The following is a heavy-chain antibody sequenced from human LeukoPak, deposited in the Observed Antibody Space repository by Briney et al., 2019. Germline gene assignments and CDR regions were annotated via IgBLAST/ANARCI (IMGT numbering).Heavy chain of an antibody. CDR1: GYSFTSYW. D-gene: IGHD3-10*01. Sequence: GESLKISCKGSGYSFTSYWIGWVRQMPGKGLEWMGIIYPGDSDTRYSPSFQGQVTTSADKSISTAYLQWSSLKASDTAMYYCARTTMVRGVIDGMDVWGKGTTVTVSS. CDR3: ARTTMVRGVIDGMDV. J-gene: IGHJ6*04. V-gene: IGHV5-51*01. CDR2: IYPGDSDT.